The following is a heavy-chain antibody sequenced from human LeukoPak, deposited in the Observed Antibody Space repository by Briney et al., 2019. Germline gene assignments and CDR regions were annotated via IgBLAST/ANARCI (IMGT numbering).Heavy chain of an antibody. CDR1: GFTFTIFG. V-gene: IGHV3-21*01. CDR3: ARGVGWFDP. CDR2: ISSSSSYI. Sequence: GGSLRLSCAASGFTFTIFGLNWVRQAPGKGLEWVSSISSSSSYIYYADSVKGRFTISRDNAKNSLYLQMNSLRAEDTAVYYCARGVGWFDPWGQGTLVTVSS. J-gene: IGHJ5*02. D-gene: IGHD3-10*01.